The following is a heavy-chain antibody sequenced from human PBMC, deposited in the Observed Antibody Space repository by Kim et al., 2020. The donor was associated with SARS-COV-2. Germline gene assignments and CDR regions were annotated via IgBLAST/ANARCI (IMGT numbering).Heavy chain of an antibody. CDR2: ISYDGSNK. CDR3: ARGASITIFGVGPQVYYYYMDV. J-gene: IGHJ6*03. V-gene: IGHV3-30-3*01. Sequence: GGSLRLSCAASGFTFSSYAMHWVRQAPGKGLEWVAVISYDGSNKYYADSVKGRFTISRDNSKNTLYLQMNSLRAEDTAVYYCARGASITIFGVGPQVYYYYMDVWGKGTTVTVSS. D-gene: IGHD3-3*01. CDR1: GFTFSSYA.